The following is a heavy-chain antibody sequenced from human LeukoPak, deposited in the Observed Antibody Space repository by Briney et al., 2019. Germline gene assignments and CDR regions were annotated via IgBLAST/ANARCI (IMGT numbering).Heavy chain of an antibody. CDR1: GFTFSRYA. Sequence: PGRSLSLSCVASGFTFSRYAMHWVRQAPGKGLEWVAVISYDGSNEYYADSVRGRFTISRDNSKNTLYLQMNSLRTEDTAVYYCARDGRRLYCSGGSCYFADDDYWGQGTLVTVSS. J-gene: IGHJ4*02. V-gene: IGHV3-30*04. CDR2: ISYDGSNE. CDR3: ARDGRRLYCSGGSCYFADDDY. D-gene: IGHD2-15*01.